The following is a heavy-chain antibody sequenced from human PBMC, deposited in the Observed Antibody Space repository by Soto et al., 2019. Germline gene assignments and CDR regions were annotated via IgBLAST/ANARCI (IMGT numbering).Heavy chain of an antibody. CDR3: AKAAIAGGLPVAKNWFDP. V-gene: IGHV3-9*01. D-gene: IGHD4-17*01. CDR2: ISWNSGSI. J-gene: IGHJ5*02. CDR1: GFTFDDYA. Sequence: HPGGSLRLSCAASGFTFDDYAMHWVRQAPGKGLEWVSGISWNSGSIGYADSVKGRFTISRDNAKNSLYLQMNSLRAEDTALYYCAKAAIAGGLPVAKNWFDPWGQGTLVTVSS.